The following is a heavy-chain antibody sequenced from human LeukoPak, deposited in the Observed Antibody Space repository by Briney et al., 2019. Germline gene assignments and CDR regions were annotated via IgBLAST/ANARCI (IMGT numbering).Heavy chain of an antibody. D-gene: IGHD6-19*01. Sequence: GGSLRLSCAASGFTFSSYSMNWVRQAPGKGLEWVSSISSSSYIYYADSVKGRFTISRDNAKNSLYLQMISLRAEDTAVYYCARREVAGTDFDYWGQGTLVTVSS. J-gene: IGHJ4*02. CDR2: ISSSSYI. CDR3: ARREVAGTDFDY. V-gene: IGHV3-21*01. CDR1: GFTFSSYS.